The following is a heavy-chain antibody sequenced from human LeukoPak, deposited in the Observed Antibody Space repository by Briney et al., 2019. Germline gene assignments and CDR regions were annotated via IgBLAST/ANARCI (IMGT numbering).Heavy chain of an antibody. V-gene: IGHV3-74*03. Sequence: GGSLRLSCAASGFTFSSDWMHWVRQAPGKGLMWGSRINSDGSSITYADSVKGRFTISRDNAKNTLYLQMNSLRVEDTAVYYCAREGRVSGYDFDCWGQGTLVTVSS. CDR2: INSDGSSI. D-gene: IGHD5-12*01. J-gene: IGHJ4*02. CDR3: AREGRVSGYDFDC. CDR1: GFTFSSDW.